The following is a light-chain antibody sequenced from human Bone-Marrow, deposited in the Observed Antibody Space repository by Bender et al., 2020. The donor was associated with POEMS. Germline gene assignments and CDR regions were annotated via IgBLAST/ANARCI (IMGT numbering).Light chain of an antibody. CDR1: SSNMGAGYG. CDR3: QSYDISLSGYVV. CDR2: NNE. V-gene: IGLV1-40*01. Sequence: QSVLTQPPSVSGAPGQTVTISCTGTSSNMGAGYGVNWYQQLPGTAPKLLIYNNENRPSGVPDRISGSKSGTSASLAITGLQPEDEGDYYCQSYDISLSGYVVFGAGTKLTVL. J-gene: IGLJ2*01.